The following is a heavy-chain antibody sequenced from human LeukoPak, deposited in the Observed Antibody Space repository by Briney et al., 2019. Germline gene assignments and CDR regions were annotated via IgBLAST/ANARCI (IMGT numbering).Heavy chain of an antibody. CDR3: ARDQEGFDY. CDR1: GYTFTGYY. CDR2: IYPRDGST. Sequence: ASVKVSCKASGYTFTGYYMHWVRQAPGQGLEWMGMIYPRDGSTSYAQKFQGRVTVTRDTSTSTVHMELSGLRSKDTAVYYCARDQEGFDYWGQGTLVTVSS. V-gene: IGHV1-46*01. J-gene: IGHJ4*02.